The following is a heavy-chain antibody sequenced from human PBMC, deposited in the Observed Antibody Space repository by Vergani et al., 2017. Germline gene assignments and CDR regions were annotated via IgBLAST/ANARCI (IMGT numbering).Heavy chain of an antibody. J-gene: IGHJ6*03. CDR2: TRNKANSYTT. CDR1: GFTFSNAW. Sequence: EVQLVESGGGLVKPGGSLRLSCAASGFTFSNAWMSWVREAPGKGLEWVGRTRNKANSYTTEYAASVKGRFTISRDDSKNSLYLQMNSLKTEDTAVYYCARDGGYSYGYYYYYMDVWGKGTTVTVSS. V-gene: IGHV3-72*01. D-gene: IGHD5-18*01. CDR3: ARDGGYSYGYYYYYMDV.